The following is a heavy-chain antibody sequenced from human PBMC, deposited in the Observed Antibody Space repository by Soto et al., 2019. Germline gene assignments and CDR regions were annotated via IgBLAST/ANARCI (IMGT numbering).Heavy chain of an antibody. J-gene: IGHJ4*02. CDR1: GFRFKSYV. D-gene: IGHD3-16*01. CDR2: TSYNGNDK. V-gene: IGHV3-30*19. CDR3: AHWGTAGGFDL. Sequence: QLQLVESGGGVVQPGTSLRLSCTASGFRFKSYVMNWVRQAPGKGLEWVALTSYNGNDKYYGDSVKGRFTVSRDNSKNTMHLQIERLRREDAALYYGAHWGTAGGFDLWGQGTLVSVSS.